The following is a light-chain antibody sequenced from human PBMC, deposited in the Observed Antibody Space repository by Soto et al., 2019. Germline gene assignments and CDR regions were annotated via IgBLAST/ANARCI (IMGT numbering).Light chain of an antibody. CDR3: QQGHNWPLT. Sequence: EIVMTQSPATLSVSPGERATLSFRASQSISTELAWYQQKPGQPPRLLIYSASTRATGVPARFTGSGSGSAFTLTISGLQSEDFAVYYCQQGHNWPLTFGQGTRLEI. CDR1: QSISTE. J-gene: IGKJ2*01. CDR2: SAS. V-gene: IGKV3-15*01.